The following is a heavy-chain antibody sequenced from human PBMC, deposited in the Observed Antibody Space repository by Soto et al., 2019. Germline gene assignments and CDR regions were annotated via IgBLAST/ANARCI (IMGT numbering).Heavy chain of an antibody. Sequence: PGGSLRLSCAASGFTFSSYGMHWVRQAPGKGLEWVAVISYDGSNKYYADSVKGRFTISRDNSKNTLYLQMNSLRAEDTAVYYCAKDRFYGSGYYNCFDYWGQGTLVTVSS. CDR2: ISYDGSNK. D-gene: IGHD3-22*01. CDR3: AKDRFYGSGYYNCFDY. V-gene: IGHV3-30*18. CDR1: GFTFSSYG. J-gene: IGHJ4*02.